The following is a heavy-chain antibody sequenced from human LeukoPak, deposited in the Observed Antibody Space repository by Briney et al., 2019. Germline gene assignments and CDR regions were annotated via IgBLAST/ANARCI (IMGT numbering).Heavy chain of an antibody. V-gene: IGHV3-23*01. Sequence: GGSLGLSCVASGVTLSNYAMSWARQAPGKGLEWVSGISSSGSGGNTYYADSVKGRFTISRDNSKNTLYLQMNSLRAEDTAVYYCARSYDSRVSFDPWGQGTLVTVSS. CDR2: ISSSGSGGNT. CDR3: ARSYDSRVSFDP. D-gene: IGHD3-22*01. J-gene: IGHJ5*02. CDR1: GVTLSNYA.